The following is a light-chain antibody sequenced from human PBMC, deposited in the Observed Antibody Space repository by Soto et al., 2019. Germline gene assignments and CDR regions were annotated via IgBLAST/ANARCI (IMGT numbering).Light chain of an antibody. Sequence: QSVLTQPASVSGSPGQSITTSCTGTSSDVGGYNYVSWFQQHPGRAPKLMIYDVNNRPSGVSNRFSGSKSGTTASLMISGLQAEDEAEYFCSSYAGTNTLVVFGGGTKLTVL. V-gene: IGLV2-14*01. CDR3: SSYAGTNTLVV. CDR1: SSDVGGYNY. CDR2: DVN. J-gene: IGLJ2*01.